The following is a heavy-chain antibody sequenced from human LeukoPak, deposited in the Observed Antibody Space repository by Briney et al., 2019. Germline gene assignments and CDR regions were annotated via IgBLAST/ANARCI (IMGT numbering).Heavy chain of an antibody. CDR2: INNDGSST. V-gene: IGHV3-74*01. CDR3: ARVARGDYYYYYMDV. Sequence: GGSLRLSCGASGFTFSSYWMHWVRQAPGKGLVWVSRINNDGSSTSYADSVQGRFTISRDNAKNTLYLQMNSLRAEDTALYYCARVARGDYYYYYMDVWGKGASVIISS. D-gene: IGHD3-10*01. J-gene: IGHJ6*03. CDR1: GFTFSSYW.